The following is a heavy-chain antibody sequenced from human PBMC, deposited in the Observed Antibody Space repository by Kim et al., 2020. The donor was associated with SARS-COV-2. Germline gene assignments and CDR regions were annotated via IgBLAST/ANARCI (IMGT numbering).Heavy chain of an antibody. J-gene: IGHJ3*02. V-gene: IGHV3-11*05. Sequence: GGSLRLSCAASGFTFSNYYMSWIRQAPGKWLEWVSYISSSSSYTNYADSVKGRFTISRDNAKNSLYLQMNSLRAEDTAVYYCAREPCTGGSCYSHVHDAFDIWGQGTMVTVSS. D-gene: IGHD2-15*01. CDR2: ISSSSSYT. CDR3: AREPCTGGSCYSHVHDAFDI. CDR1: GFTFSNYY.